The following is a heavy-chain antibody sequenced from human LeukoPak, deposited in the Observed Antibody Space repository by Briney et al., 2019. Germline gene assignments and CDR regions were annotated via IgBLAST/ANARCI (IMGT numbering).Heavy chain of an antibody. V-gene: IGHV1-8*03. D-gene: IGHD2-2*01. CDR3: ARGLYCRSTSCYDY. J-gene: IGHJ4*02. CDR2: MNPNSGNT. Sequence: ASVSVSCTASVYTFTSYDINWVGQAAGQGGEGRGGMNPNSGNTGYAQKFQGRVTITRTTSISTAYMELSSLRSEDTAVYYCARGLYCRSTSCYDYWGQGTLVTVSS. CDR1: VYTFTSYD.